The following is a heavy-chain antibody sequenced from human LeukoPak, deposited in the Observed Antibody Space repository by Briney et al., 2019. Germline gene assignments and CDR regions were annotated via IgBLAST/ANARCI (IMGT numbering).Heavy chain of an antibody. Sequence: SVKVSCKASGGTFSSYTISWVRQAPGQGLEWMGGIIPVFGTANFAQKFQGRVTLTADESTSTAYMELRSLRYEDTAVYYCARDRPGYSSGWTIWTWGQGTLVTVSS. V-gene: IGHV1-69*13. CDR3: ARDRPGYSSGWTIWT. J-gene: IGHJ5*02. CDR2: IIPVFGTA. D-gene: IGHD6-19*01. CDR1: GGTFSSYT.